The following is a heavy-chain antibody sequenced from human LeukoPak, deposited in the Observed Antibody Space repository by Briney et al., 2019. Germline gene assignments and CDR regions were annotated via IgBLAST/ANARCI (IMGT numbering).Heavy chain of an antibody. CDR1: GFTFSSCW. V-gene: IGHV3-7*01. CDR2: IKQDGSEK. Sequence: GGSLRLSCAASGFTFSSCWMSWVRQAPGKGLEWVANIKQDGSEKYYVDSVKGRFTISRDNAKNSLYLQMNSLRAEDTAVYYCARRFLEKSGAYYYYYYMDVWGKGTTVTVSS. D-gene: IGHD3-3*01. J-gene: IGHJ6*03. CDR3: ARRFLEKSGAYYYYYYMDV.